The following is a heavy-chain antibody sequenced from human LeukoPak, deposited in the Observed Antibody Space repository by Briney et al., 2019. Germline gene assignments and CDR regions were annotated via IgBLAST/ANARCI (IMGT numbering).Heavy chain of an antibody. D-gene: IGHD4-17*01. CDR1: GFTFSNYW. Sequence: GGSLRLSCAASGFTFSNYWMHWVRQAPGKVLVWVSRINSDGSSTTYADSVKGRFTISRDNAKNTLYLQMSSLRAEDTAVYYCARDGDYGAFDYWGQGTLVTVSS. V-gene: IGHV3-74*01. CDR2: INSDGSST. J-gene: IGHJ4*02. CDR3: ARDGDYGAFDY.